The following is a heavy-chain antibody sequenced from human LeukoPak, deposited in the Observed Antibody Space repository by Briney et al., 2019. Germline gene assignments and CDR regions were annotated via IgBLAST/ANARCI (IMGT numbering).Heavy chain of an antibody. CDR1: GYNFNRYT. CDR3: ARVSDTSMVTPGFDS. J-gene: IGHJ4*02. CDR2: VSTSNGAT. D-gene: IGHD5-18*01. Sequence: ASVKVSCKTSGYNFNRYTITWVRQAPGQGLEWMGWVSTSNGATNYAEKSQGRVTMTTETVTKTAYMELRRLQSGDTAMYFCARVSDTSMVTPGFDSWGQGTLVTVSS. V-gene: IGHV1-18*01.